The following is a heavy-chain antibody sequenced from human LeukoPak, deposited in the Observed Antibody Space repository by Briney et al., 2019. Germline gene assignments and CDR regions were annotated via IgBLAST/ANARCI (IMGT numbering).Heavy chain of an antibody. V-gene: IGHV4-59*01. Sequence: SETLSLTCTVSGGSISSYYWSWIRQPPGKGLEWIGYIYDSGTTNYNPPLKSRVTISVDTSKNQFSLKVNSVTAADTAVYYCARGGGVSLRGNSTRYYFYYMDVWGKGTTVTVSS. CDR1: GGSISSYY. CDR2: IYDSGTT. J-gene: IGHJ6*03. CDR3: ARGGGVSLRGNSTRYYFYYMDV. D-gene: IGHD5-18*01.